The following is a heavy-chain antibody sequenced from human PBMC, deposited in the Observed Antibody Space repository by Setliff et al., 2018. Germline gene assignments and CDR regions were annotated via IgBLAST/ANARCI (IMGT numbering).Heavy chain of an antibody. V-gene: IGHV1-18*01. CDR3: SRLVRFCTRTSCQRLSGDDF. J-gene: IGHJ4*02. CDR1: GYTFTDFG. D-gene: IGHD2-2*01. CDR2: ISPYTGNT. Sequence: ASVKVSCKASGYTFTDFGVTWVRQAPGQGLEWVGWISPYTGNTYYAPRFQGRITMTTDTSTTTAYMELSSLRPDDTAIYFSSRLVRFCTRTSCQRLSGDDFWGQGTLVTVPQ.